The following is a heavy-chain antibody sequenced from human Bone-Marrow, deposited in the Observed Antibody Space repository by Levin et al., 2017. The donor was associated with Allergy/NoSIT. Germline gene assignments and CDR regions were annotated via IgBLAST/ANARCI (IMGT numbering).Heavy chain of an antibody. V-gene: IGHV3-48*03. CDR1: GFTFSSYE. CDR2: ISSRATTI. D-gene: IGHD5-12*01. Sequence: GESLKISCAASGFTFSSYEMNWVRQAPGKGLEWVSQISSRATTIYYSDSVKGRFTISRDNAKMSLYLQMNSLRAEDTAVYFCARGPAYSGFAYWGQGILVTVSS. J-gene: IGHJ4*02. CDR3: ARGPAYSGFAY.